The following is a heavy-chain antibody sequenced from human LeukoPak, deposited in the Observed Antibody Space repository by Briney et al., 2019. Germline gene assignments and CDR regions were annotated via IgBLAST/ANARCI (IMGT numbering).Heavy chain of an antibody. J-gene: IGHJ2*01. CDR3: ATHSASGFPWYFDL. CDR1: GYTFTGYY. V-gene: IGHV1-2*02. D-gene: IGHD3-10*01. Sequence: GASVKVSCKASGYTFTGYYMHWVRQAPGQGLEWMGWINPNSGGTNYAQKFQGRVTMTRDTSISTAYMELSRLRSDDTAVYYCATHSASGFPWYFDLWGRGTLVTVSS. CDR2: INPNSGGT.